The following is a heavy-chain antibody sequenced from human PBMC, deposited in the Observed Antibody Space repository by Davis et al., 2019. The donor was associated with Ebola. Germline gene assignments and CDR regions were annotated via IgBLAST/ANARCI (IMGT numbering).Heavy chain of an antibody. V-gene: IGHV1-18*04. CDR2: INPHNCNT. CDR1: GYTFTNYG. D-gene: IGHD1-1*01. J-gene: IGHJ4*02. Sequence: ASVTVSCKASGYTFTNYGITWVRQAPGQGLEWMGWINPHNCNTNYAQNVQGRVTMTTDTSTSTAYMEVGSLRSDDTAVYYCARAQFPTTSDHWGQGTLVTVSS. CDR3: ARAQFPTTSDH.